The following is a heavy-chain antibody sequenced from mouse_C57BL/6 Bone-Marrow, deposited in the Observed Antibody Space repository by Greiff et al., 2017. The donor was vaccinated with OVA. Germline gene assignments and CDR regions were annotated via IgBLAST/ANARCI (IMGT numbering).Heavy chain of an antibody. CDR3: TTWSYFDD. Sequence: VQLQQSGAELVRPGASVKLSCTASGFNITDDYMHWVQQRPEQGLEWIGWIDPANGDTEYASKFSGKATITASTSSNTAYRQLSSLTSEDTAVYYCTTWSYFDDWGQGTTLTVSS. V-gene: IGHV14-4*01. CDR2: IDPANGDT. J-gene: IGHJ2*01. CDR1: GFNITDDY.